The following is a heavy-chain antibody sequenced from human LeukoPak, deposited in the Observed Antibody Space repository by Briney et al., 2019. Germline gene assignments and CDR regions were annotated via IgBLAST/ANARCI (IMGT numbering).Heavy chain of an antibody. CDR3: AKGRPVAGTLYFDY. CDR2: IWYDGSNK. D-gene: IGHD6-19*01. CDR1: GFTFSSYG. Sequence: GGSLRLSCAASGFTFSSYGMHWVRQAPGKGLEWVAVIWYDGSNKYYADSVKGRFTISRDNSKNTLYLQMNSLRAEDTAVYYCAKGRPVAGTLYFDYWGQGTLATVSS. V-gene: IGHV3-30*02. J-gene: IGHJ4*02.